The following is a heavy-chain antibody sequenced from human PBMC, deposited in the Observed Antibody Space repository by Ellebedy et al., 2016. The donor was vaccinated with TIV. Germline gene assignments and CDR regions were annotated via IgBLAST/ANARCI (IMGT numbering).Heavy chain of an antibody. CDR2: LDARVGST. D-gene: IGHD4-17*01. J-gene: IGHJ4*02. CDR1: GYSFTKYY. V-gene: IGHV1-46*01. CDR3: ATVPSAGADF. Sequence: ASVKVSCKTSGYSFTKYYFHWIRQAPGRGLEWMGVLDARVGSTTYAQSLQGRVSMTRDTSTRTVYMELGSLRFEDTAVYYCATVPSAGADFWGQGTLVTVSS.